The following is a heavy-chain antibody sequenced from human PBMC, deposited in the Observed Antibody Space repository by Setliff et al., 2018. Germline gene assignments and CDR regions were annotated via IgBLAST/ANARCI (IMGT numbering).Heavy chain of an antibody. V-gene: IGHV4-34*01. D-gene: IGHD4-17*01. CDR1: GLSFRDHF. CDR2: IHHSGST. J-gene: IGHJ4*02. Sequence: GSLRLSCAASGLSFRDHFMDWVRQPPGKGLEWIGEIHHSGSTYYNPSLKSRVTISEDTSKNQFSLTLTSVTAADTAVYYCAGGRRYDYGWDFDYWGQGTLVTVSS. CDR3: AGGRRYDYGWDFDY.